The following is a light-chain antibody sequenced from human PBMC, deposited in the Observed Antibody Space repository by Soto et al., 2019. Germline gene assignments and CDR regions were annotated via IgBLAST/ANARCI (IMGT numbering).Light chain of an antibody. V-gene: IGLV2-14*01. Sequence: QSALTQPASVSGSPGQSITISCTGTSSDVGGYNYVSWYQQHPGTAPKLMIYEVSNRPSGLSNRFSGSKSGNTASLTISGLQAEDEADYYCSSYTSSSSLYAFGTGTRSPS. CDR3: SSYTSSSSLYA. CDR1: SSDVGGYNY. CDR2: EVS. J-gene: IGLJ1*01.